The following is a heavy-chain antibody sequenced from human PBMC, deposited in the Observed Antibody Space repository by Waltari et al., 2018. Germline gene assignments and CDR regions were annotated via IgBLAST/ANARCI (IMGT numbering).Heavy chain of an antibody. Sequence: QVQLVQSGAEVKKPGASVKVSCKASGYTFTSYDINWVRQATGQGLEGMGGIIPIFGTANYAQKFQGRVTITADESTSTAYMERSSLRSEDTAVYYCARENYDSSGYYSGWRYFDYWGQGTLVTVSS. D-gene: IGHD3-22*01. CDR3: ARENYDSSGYYSGWRYFDY. CDR2: IIPIFGTA. J-gene: IGHJ4*02. V-gene: IGHV1-69*01. CDR1: GYTFTSYD.